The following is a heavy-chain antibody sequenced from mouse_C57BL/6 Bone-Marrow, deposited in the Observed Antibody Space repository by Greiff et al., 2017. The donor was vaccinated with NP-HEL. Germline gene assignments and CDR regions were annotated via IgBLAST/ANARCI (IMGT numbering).Heavy chain of an antibody. J-gene: IGHJ4*01. CDR2: ISNLAYSI. CDR3: ARREITTVVATDYYAMDY. Sequence: EVHLVESGGGLVQPGGSLKLSCAASGFTFSDYGMAWVRQAPRKGPEWVAFISNLAYSIYYADTVTGRFTISRENAKNTLYLEMSSLRSEDTAMYYCARREITTVVATDYYAMDYWGQGTSVTVSS. V-gene: IGHV5-15*01. CDR1: GFTFSDYG. D-gene: IGHD1-1*01.